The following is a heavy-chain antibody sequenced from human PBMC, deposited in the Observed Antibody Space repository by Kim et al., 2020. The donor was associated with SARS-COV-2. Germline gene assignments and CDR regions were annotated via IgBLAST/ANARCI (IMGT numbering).Heavy chain of an antibody. CDR2: GST. CDR3: ASWGTEADY. D-gene: IGHD1-1*01. J-gene: IGHJ4*02. Sequence: GSTSYAQKFQGRGTMTRDTSTSTVYMELSSLRSEDTAVYYCASWGTEADYWGQGTLVTVSS. V-gene: IGHV1-46*01.